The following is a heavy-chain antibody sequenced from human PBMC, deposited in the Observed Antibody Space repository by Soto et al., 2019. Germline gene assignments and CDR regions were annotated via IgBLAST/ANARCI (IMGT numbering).Heavy chain of an antibody. V-gene: IGHV3-23*01. D-gene: IGHD3-3*01. Sequence: EVQLLESGGGLVQPGGSLRLSCAASGSTFSSYALSWVRQAPGKGLEWVSTINGNDGSTYYADSVKGRFTISRDNSKNTLYLQMNSLRVEYTAVYYCAKAGTIFGMIMNNWFDPWGQGTLVTVSS. CDR3: AKAGTIFGMIMNNWFDP. J-gene: IGHJ5*02. CDR1: GSTFSSYA. CDR2: INGNDGST.